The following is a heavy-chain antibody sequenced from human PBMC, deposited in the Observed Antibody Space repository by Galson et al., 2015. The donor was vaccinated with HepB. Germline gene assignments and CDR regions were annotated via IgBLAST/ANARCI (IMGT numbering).Heavy chain of an antibody. V-gene: IGHV1-18*04. CDR3: SRVGERYYYDSSSYQDAFDI. D-gene: IGHD3-22*01. Sequence: SVKVSCKASGYTFTSYGISWVRQAPGQGLEWMGWISAYNGNTNYEQKLQGRVTMTTDTSTSTDYMELRSLRSDDTAVYYCSRVGERYYYDSSSYQDAFDIWGQGTMVTVSS. CDR2: ISAYNGNT. J-gene: IGHJ3*02. CDR1: GYTFTSYG.